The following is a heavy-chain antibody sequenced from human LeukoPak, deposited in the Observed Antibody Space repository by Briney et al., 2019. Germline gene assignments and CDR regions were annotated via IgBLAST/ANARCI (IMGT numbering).Heavy chain of an antibody. J-gene: IGHJ4*02. D-gene: IGHD2-15*01. CDR3: ARAESGGYPSY. V-gene: IGHV1-18*01. Sequence: ASVKVSCKASGYTFTNFAINWERQAPGQGLEWMGWISAYNGNTNYAQKLQGRVTMTTDTSTSTAYMELRSLRSDDTAVYYCARAESGGYPSYWGQGTLVTVSS. CDR2: ISAYNGNT. CDR1: GYTFTNFA.